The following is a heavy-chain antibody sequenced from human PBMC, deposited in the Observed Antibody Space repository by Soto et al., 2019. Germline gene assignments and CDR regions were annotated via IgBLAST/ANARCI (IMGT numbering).Heavy chain of an antibody. D-gene: IGHD3-3*01. J-gene: IGHJ4*02. CDR2: ISGSGGST. CDR3: AKDLRRGNDFWSGDRVNDY. V-gene: IGHV3-23*01. CDR1: GFTFSSYA. Sequence: GGSLRLSCAASGFTFSSYAMSWVRQAPGKGLEWVSAISGSGGSTYYADSVKGRFTISRDNSKNTLYLQMNSLRAEDTAVYYCAKDLRRGNDFWSGDRVNDYWGQGTLVTVSS.